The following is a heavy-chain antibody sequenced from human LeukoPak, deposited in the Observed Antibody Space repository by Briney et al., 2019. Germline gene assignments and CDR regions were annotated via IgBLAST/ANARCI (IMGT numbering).Heavy chain of an antibody. CDR3: ARELSGSSSRHFDY. J-gene: IGHJ4*02. Sequence: GGSLRLSCAASGFTFSNYWMHWVRQAPGKGPVWVSRMNSDGNITTYADSVKGRFAFSRDNAKNALYLEMNSQRAEDTAVYYCARELSGSSSRHFDYWGQGTLVTVSS. D-gene: IGHD6-13*01. CDR2: MNSDGNIT. CDR1: GFTFSNYW. V-gene: IGHV3-74*01.